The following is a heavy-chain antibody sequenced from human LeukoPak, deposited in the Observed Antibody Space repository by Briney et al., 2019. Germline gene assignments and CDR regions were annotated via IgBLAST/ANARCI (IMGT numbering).Heavy chain of an antibody. J-gene: IGHJ4*02. CDR1: GYSISSGYY. V-gene: IGHV4-38-2*01. CDR3: ARGGSGSYYDYYFDY. Sequence: SETLSLTCAVSGYSISSGYYWGWIRQPPGKGLEWIGSIYHSGSTYYNPSLKSRVTISVDTSKNQLSLKLSSVTAADTAVYYCARGGSGSYYDYYFDYWGQGTLVTVSS. D-gene: IGHD3-10*01. CDR2: IYHSGST.